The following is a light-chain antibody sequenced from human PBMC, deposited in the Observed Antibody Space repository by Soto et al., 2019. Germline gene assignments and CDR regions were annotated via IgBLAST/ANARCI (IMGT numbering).Light chain of an antibody. CDR3: CLYVGATTYV. J-gene: IGLJ1*01. V-gene: IGLV2-14*03. Sequence: QSVLTQPASVSGSPGQSITISCTGTSSGVGAYNFVSWHQQHPGKAPKLMIYNVYDRPSGISYRFSGSKSGNTASLTISGLQGEDEADYYCCLYVGATTYVFGTGTKVTVL. CDR1: SSGVGAYNF. CDR2: NVY.